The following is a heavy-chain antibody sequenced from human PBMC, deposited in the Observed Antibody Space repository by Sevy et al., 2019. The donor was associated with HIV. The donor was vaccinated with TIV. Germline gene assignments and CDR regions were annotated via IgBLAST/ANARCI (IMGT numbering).Heavy chain of an antibody. D-gene: IGHD4-17*01. CDR3: ARDLPPSATTVAHFDC. CDR1: GFTFSSYE. Sequence: GGSLSLSCAASGFTFSSYEMNWVRQAPGKGLEWVSYISNSGTTISYSDSVMGRFTSSRDNARNSLYLQMNSLRAEDTAVYYCARDLPPSATTVAHFDCWGQGTLVTVSS. V-gene: IGHV3-48*03. J-gene: IGHJ4*02. CDR2: ISNSGTTI.